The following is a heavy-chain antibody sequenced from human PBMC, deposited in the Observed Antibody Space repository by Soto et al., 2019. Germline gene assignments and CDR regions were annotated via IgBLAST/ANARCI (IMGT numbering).Heavy chain of an antibody. CDR1: GFTFSSYA. CDR3: AKLKDLRFLEWSISNYYYYYMDV. V-gene: IGHV3-23*01. J-gene: IGHJ6*03. D-gene: IGHD3-3*01. Sequence: GGSLRLSCAASGFTFSSYAMSWVRQAPGKGLEWVSAISGSGGSTYYADSVKGRFTISRDNSKNTLYLQMNSLRAEDTAVYYCAKLKDLRFLEWSISNYYYYYMDVWGKGTTVTVSS. CDR2: ISGSGGST.